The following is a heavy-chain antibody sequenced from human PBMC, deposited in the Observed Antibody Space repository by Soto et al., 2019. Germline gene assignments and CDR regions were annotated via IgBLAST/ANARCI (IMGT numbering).Heavy chain of an antibody. CDR2: ISYDGSNK. J-gene: IGHJ4*02. D-gene: IGHD2-2*01. Sequence: GGSLRLSCAASRFTFSSYGMHWVRQAPGKGLEWVAVISYDGSNKYFADSVKGRFTISRDNSKNTLYLQMSSLRAEDTAVYYCAKDHPSYCSSTSCPPLDYWGQGTLVTVSS. CDR3: AKDHPSYCSSTSCPPLDY. CDR1: RFTFSSYG. V-gene: IGHV3-30*18.